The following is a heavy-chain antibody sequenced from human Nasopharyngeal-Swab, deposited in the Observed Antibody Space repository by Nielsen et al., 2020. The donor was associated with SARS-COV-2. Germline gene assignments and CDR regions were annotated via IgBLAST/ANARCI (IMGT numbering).Heavy chain of an antibody. CDR2: ISGSGGST. D-gene: IGHD3-3*01. Sequence: GESLKISCAASGFTFSSYAMSWVRQAPGKGLEWVSAISGSGGSTYYADSVKGRFTISRDNSKNMLYLQMNSLRAEDTAVYYCAKDPYYDFWSGYYFDYWGQGTLVTVSS. J-gene: IGHJ4*02. CDR1: GFTFSSYA. V-gene: IGHV3-23*01. CDR3: AKDPYYDFWSGYYFDY.